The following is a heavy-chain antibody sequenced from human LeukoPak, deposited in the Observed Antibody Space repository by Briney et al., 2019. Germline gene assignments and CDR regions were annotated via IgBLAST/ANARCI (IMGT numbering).Heavy chain of an antibody. CDR1: GFTFSSYW. Sequence: QTGGSLRLSCAASGFTFSSYWMSWVRQAPGKGLEWVANIKQDGSEKYYVDSVKGRFTISRDNAKNSLYLQMNSLRAEDTAVYYCARELVDTARPKDYWGQGTLVTVSS. V-gene: IGHV3-7*01. CDR2: IKQDGSEK. CDR3: ARELVDTARPKDY. D-gene: IGHD5-18*01. J-gene: IGHJ4*02.